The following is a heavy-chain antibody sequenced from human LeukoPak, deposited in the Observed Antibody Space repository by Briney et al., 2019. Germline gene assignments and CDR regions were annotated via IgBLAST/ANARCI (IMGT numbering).Heavy chain of an antibody. J-gene: IGHJ6*03. CDR3: ARDPVDTAMVSYYYYYYMDV. V-gene: IGHV1-2*02. CDR1: GYTFTDYY. D-gene: IGHD5-18*01. CDR2: INPNSGGT. Sequence: ASVKVSCKASGYTFTDYYMRWVRQAPGQGLEWMGWINPNSGGTNYAQKFQGRVTMTRDTSISTAYMELSRLRSDDTAVYYCARDPVDTAMVSYYYYYYMDVWGKGTTVTVSS.